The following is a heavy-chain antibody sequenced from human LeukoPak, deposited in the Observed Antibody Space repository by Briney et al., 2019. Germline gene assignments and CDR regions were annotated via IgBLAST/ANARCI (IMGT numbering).Heavy chain of an antibody. D-gene: IGHD4-17*01. V-gene: IGHV3-7*01. CDR3: ARERGGEFYDY. CDR1: GFTFSNYA. CDR2: IKQDGSEK. Sequence: GGSLRLSCAASGFTFSNYAMSWVRQAPGKGLEWVANIKQDGSEKYYVDSVKGRFTISRDNAKNSLYLQMNSLRAEDTAVYYCARERGGEFYDYWGQGTLVTVSS. J-gene: IGHJ4*02.